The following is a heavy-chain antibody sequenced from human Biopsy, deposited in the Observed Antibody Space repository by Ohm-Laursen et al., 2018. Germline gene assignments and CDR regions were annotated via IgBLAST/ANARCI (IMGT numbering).Heavy chain of an antibody. CDR1: GGSFSGYY. V-gene: IGHV4-34*01. D-gene: IGHD3-16*01. J-gene: IGHJ6*02. Sequence: SDTLSLTWAVYGGSFSGYYWSWIRQPPGKGLEWIGEINHRGSTNYNPSLKSRVTISVDPSKNQFSLKLRSVTAADTAVYYCARAVDYYDPYYYYGLDVWGQGTTVTVSS. CDR3: ARAVDYYDPYYYYGLDV. CDR2: INHRGST.